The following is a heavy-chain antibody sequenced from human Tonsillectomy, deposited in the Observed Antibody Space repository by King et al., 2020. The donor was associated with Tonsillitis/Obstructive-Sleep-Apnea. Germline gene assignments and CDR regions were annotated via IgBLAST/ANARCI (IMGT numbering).Heavy chain of an antibody. Sequence: QLVQSGAEVKKPGSSVKVSCKASGDTFSSYVISWLRQVPGQGLEWMGGIIPMLGITNYAQKFQGRVTIIADKFTSTAYMELRSLRSDDTAVYYCAGGKYGDSNRCMDVWGQG. CDR1: GDTFSSYV. CDR2: IIPMLGIT. D-gene: IGHD4-17*01. J-gene: IGHJ6*02. CDR3: AGGKYGDSNRCMDV. V-gene: IGHV1-69*10.